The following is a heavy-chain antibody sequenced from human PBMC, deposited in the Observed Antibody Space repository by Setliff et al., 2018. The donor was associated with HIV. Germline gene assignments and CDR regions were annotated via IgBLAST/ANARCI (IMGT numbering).Heavy chain of an antibody. CDR3: ARGHCSGTNCYGVDYYGMDV. CDR2: IFYGGNA. J-gene: IGHJ6*02. Sequence: PSETLSLTCTVSAGAIRSYYWSWIRQSPGKGLEWIGYIFYGGNANYSPSLKGRVTMSLDTSRNQFSLKLTSVTAADTAVYYCARGHCSGTNCYGVDYYGMDVWGQGTTVTVSS. D-gene: IGHD2-2*01. V-gene: IGHV4-59*12. CDR1: AGAIRSYY.